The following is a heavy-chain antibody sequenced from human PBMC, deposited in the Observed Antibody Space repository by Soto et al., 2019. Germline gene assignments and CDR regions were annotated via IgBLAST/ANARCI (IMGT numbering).Heavy chain of an antibody. CDR1: VYGITSYG. CDR3: AREGKIGGAFDI. J-gene: IGHJ3*02. D-gene: IGHD3-10*01. V-gene: IGHV1-18*01. Sequence: GASVKLSCKASVYGITSYGISRGRMETGQGLEWMGWISAYNGNTNYAQKLQGRVTMTTDTSTSTAYMELRSLRSDYTSLYYCAREGKIGGAFDIRGQGTMVTVSS. CDR2: ISAYNGNT.